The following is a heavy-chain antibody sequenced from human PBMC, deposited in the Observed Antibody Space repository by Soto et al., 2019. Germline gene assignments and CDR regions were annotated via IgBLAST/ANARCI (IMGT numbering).Heavy chain of an antibody. V-gene: IGHV3-48*02. D-gene: IGHD4-17*01. Sequence: GGSLRLSCAASGFTFSSYSMNWVRQAPGKGLEWVSYISSSSSTIYYADSVKGRFTISRDNAKNSLYLQMNSLRDEDTAVYYCARRDEYGGIRGGMDVWGQGTTVTVSS. CDR2: ISSSSSTI. CDR3: ARRDEYGGIRGGMDV. J-gene: IGHJ6*02. CDR1: GFTFSSYS.